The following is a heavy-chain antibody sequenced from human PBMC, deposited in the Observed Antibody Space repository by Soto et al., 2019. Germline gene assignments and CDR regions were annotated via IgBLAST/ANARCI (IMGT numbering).Heavy chain of an antibody. CDR3: ASPKIAFYNWFDH. CDR1: GGSISSSSYY. V-gene: IGHV4-39*01. Sequence: QQQLQESGPGLVKPSETLSLTCTVSGGSISSSSYYWGWIRPPPGKGLEWIGSIYYSGSTYYNPSLKSRVTISVDTSKNQFSLKLSSVTAADTAVYYCASPKIAFYNWFDHWGQGTLVTVSS. CDR2: IYYSGST. J-gene: IGHJ5*02. D-gene: IGHD3-3*02.